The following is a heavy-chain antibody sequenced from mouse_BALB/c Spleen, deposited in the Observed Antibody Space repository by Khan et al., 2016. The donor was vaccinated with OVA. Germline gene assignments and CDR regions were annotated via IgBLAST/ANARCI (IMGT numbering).Heavy chain of an antibody. CDR1: GYSFTSYY. CDR3: ARGGVGLRAYAMGY. CDR2: IDPFNGGT. Sequence: VQLKQSGPELMKPGASVKISCKASGYSFTSYYIHWVKQSHGKSLEWIGYIDPFNGGTSYNQKFKGKATLTLDKSSSTAYLHLSSLTSEDSAVYFCARGGVGLRAYAMGYWGQGTSVTVAS. J-gene: IGHJ4*01. V-gene: IGHV1S135*01. D-gene: IGHD1-1*01.